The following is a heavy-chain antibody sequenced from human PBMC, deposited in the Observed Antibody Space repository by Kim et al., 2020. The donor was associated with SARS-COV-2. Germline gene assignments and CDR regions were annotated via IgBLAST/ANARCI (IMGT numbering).Heavy chain of an antibody. CDR2: IYYSGST. CDR3: ASHIHPSIAAAGWFDP. V-gene: IGHV4-39*01. Sequence: SETLSLTCTVSGGSISSSSYYWGWIRQPPGKGLGWIGSIYYSGSTYYNPSPKSRVTISVDTSKNQFSLKLSPVTAADTAVYYCASHIHPSIAAAGWFDPWGQGTLVTVSS. D-gene: IGHD6-13*01. J-gene: IGHJ5*02. CDR1: GGSISSSSYY.